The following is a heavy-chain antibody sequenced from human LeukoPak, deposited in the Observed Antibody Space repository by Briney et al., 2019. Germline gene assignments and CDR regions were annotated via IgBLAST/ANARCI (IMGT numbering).Heavy chain of an antibody. V-gene: IGHV3-48*01. CDR2: ISSSSSTI. Sequence: GGSLRLSCAASGFTFNSYSMNWVRQAPGKGLEWVSYISSSSSTIYYADSVKGRFTISRDNAKNSLYLQMNSLRAEDTAVYYCARGSYFDYWGQGTLVTVSS. CDR3: ARGSYFDY. CDR1: GFTFNSYS. J-gene: IGHJ4*02.